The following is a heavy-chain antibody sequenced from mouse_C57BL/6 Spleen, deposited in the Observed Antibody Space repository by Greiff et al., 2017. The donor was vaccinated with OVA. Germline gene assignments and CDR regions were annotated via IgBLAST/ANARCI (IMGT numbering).Heavy chain of an antibody. V-gene: IGHV1-61*01. CDR3: ARGGNPQFAY. D-gene: IGHD2-1*01. Sequence: QVQLKQPGAELVRPGSSVKLSCKASGYTFTSYWMDWVKQRPGQGLEWIGNIYPSDSETHYNQKFKDKATLTVDESSSTAYMQLSSLTSEDSAVYYCARGGNPQFAYWGQGTLVTVSA. J-gene: IGHJ3*01. CDR1: GYTFTSYW. CDR2: IYPSDSET.